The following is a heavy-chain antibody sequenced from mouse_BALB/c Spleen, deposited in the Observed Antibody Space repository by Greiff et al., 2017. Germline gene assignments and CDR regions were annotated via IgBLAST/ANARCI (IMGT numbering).Heavy chain of an antibody. J-gene: IGHJ3*01. Sequence: ESGPGLVKPSQSLSLTCTVTGYSITSDYAWNWIRQFPGNKLEWMGYISYSGSTSYNPSLKSRISITRDTSKNQFFLQLNSVTTEDTATYYCAREGGPFAYWGQGTLVTVSA. CDR3: AREGGPFAY. D-gene: IGHD3-3*01. CDR2: ISYSGST. V-gene: IGHV3-2*02. CDR1: GYSITSDYA.